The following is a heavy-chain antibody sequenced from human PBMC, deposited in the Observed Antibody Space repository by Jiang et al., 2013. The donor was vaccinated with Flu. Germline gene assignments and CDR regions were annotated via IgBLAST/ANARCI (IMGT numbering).Heavy chain of an antibody. V-gene: IGHV3-23*01. CDR2: ISGSGGST. CDR3: AKGSGVAAVRYYFDY. Sequence: SAISGSGGSTYYADSVKGRFTISRDNSKNTLYLQMNSLRAEDTAVYYCAKGSGVAAVRYYFDYWGQGTLVTVSS. J-gene: IGHJ4*02. D-gene: IGHD6-19*01.